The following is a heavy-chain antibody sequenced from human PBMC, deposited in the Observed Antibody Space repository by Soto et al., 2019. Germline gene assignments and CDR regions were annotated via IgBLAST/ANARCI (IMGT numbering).Heavy chain of an antibody. CDR3: ATPDTYYDFWSGYLWDY. D-gene: IGHD3-3*01. CDR1: GGTFSSYA. J-gene: IGHJ4*02. Sequence: EASVKVSCKASGGTFSSYAISWVRQAPGQGFEWMGGIIPIFGTANYAQKFQGRVTITADESTSTAYMELSSLRSEDTAVYYCATPDTYYDFWSGYLWDYWGQGTLVTVSS. CDR2: IIPIFGTA. V-gene: IGHV1-69*13.